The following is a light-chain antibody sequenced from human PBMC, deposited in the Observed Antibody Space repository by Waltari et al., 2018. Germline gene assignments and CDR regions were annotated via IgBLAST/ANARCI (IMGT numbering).Light chain of an antibody. V-gene: IGKV3-20*01. CDR2: GAS. J-gene: IGKJ1*01. CDR1: QSVTSSH. CDR3: QQYGNSPRT. Sequence: ETVLTQSPGTLSLSPGERATLSCRASQSVTSSHLAWYQQKPGQAPRLLIYGASSRATGIPDRFSGSGSGTDFTLTITRLEPEDFVVYYCQQYGNSPRTFGQGTEVEIK.